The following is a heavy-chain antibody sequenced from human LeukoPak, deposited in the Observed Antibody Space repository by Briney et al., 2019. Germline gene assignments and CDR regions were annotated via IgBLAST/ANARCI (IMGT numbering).Heavy chain of an antibody. CDR2: ISHSGRT. Sequence: SETLSLTCAVSGASISNRTWWSWVRQSSGRGLEWIGEISHSGRTNYNPSLESRLTISVDTSKNQFSLKLSSVTAADTAVYYCAREDHYYDSSGYFQHWGQGTLVTVSS. D-gene: IGHD3-22*01. CDR1: GASISNRTW. J-gene: IGHJ1*01. CDR3: AREDHYYDSSGYFQH. V-gene: IGHV4-4*02.